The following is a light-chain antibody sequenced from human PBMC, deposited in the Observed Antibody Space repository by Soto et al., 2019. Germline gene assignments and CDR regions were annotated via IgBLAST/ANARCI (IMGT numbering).Light chain of an antibody. V-gene: IGKV3-11*01. J-gene: IGKJ3*01. CDR1: QSVNKH. CDR2: DTS. CDR3: QQRGT. Sequence: EVVMTQSPSTLSVSPGERGTLSCRASQSVNKHLAWYQHRPGQAPRLLIYDTSYRAAGIPARFSGSGSGTDFTLTISSLDPEDLAVYYCQQRGTFGPGTKVDIK.